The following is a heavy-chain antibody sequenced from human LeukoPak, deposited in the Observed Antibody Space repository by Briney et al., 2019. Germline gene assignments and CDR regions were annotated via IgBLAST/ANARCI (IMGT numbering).Heavy chain of an antibody. Sequence: PSETLSLTCTVSGGSIRSSYWSWIRQPPGRRLEWIGYISHSGSTNYNPSLKSRLSISADTSQNQFSLKVTSVTAADTAIYYCARGYYESRGDSNPFDMWGQGTMVTVSS. D-gene: IGHD3-22*01. CDR3: ARGYYESRGDSNPFDM. CDR1: GGSIRSSY. J-gene: IGHJ3*02. CDR2: ISHSGST. V-gene: IGHV4-59*01.